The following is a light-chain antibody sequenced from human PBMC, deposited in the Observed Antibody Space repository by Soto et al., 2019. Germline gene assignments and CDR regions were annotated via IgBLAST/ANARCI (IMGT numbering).Light chain of an antibody. CDR1: QSISNC. CDR2: GAY. V-gene: IGKV1-39*01. CDR3: QQSHSSPLT. J-gene: IGKJ4*01. Sequence: IQMTQSPSSLSASVGDRVTITCRASQSISNCLNWYQQKQGRXXEXXIYGAYSLQSGVPSRFSGSGSGTDLTITISSLQPEDSEAYDCQQSHSSPLTFGGGTKVDIK.